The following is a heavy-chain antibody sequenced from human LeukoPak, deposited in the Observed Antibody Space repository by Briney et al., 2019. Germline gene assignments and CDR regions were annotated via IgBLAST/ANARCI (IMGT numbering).Heavy chain of an antibody. CDR2: MNPKSGNT. D-gene: IGHD6-19*01. J-gene: IGHJ5*02. CDR1: GYTFSNYD. V-gene: IGHV1-8*01. CDR3: ARPPRTSGWYFDP. Sequence: GASVKVSCKASGYTFSNYDINWVRQAIGQGLEWMGWMNPKSGNTGYAQKFQGRVTMTMNTSISTAYMELSSLTSEDTAVYYCARPPRTSGWYFDPWGQGTLVTVSS.